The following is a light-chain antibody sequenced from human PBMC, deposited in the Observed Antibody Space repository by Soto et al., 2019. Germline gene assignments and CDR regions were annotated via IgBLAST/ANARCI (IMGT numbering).Light chain of an antibody. CDR3: ASWDVSLSGWV. V-gene: IGLV2-14*01. CDR2: EVS. J-gene: IGLJ3*02. CDR1: SSDVGAYNY. Sequence: QSALTQPASVSGSPGQSITISCTGTSSDVGAYNYVSWYQQHPGKAPKLMIYEVSNRPSGVSDRFSGSRSGNTASLTISGLRAEDEGHYYCASWDVSLSGWVFGGGTKVTVL.